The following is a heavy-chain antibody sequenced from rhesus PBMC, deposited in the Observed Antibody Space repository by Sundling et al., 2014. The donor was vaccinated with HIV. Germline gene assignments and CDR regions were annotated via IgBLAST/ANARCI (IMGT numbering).Heavy chain of an antibody. D-gene: IGHD3-9*01. Sequence: EVQLVESGGGLAKPGGSLRLSCAASGFTFSDYYMHWVRQASGKGLEWVSRISNDGTTTWYADSVKGRFTISRENAKNTLCLQMDSLRAEDTAVYYCTRDRGRRLDSWGQGVVVTVSS. V-gene: IGHV3-59*01. CDR3: TRDRGRRLDS. CDR1: GFTFSDYY. J-gene: IGHJ6*01. CDR2: ISNDGTTT.